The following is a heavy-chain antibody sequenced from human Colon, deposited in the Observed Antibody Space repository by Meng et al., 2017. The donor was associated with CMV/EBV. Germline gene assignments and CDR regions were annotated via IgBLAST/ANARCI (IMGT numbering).Heavy chain of an antibody. CDR2: VSQDGRT. D-gene: IGHD6-19*01. J-gene: IGHJ4*01. CDR3: ASSSGWWRIDY. CDR1: GLSVSNDYW. V-gene: IGHV4-4*02. Sequence: VLLQESGPRLVTPSRTLYLTFAVSGLSVSNDYWWTWVRQAPGKGLEWIGEVSQDGRTNSNPSLKSRLSMSVDKSKNQFSLNLRSVTAADTASYFCASSSGWWRIDYWGHGTLVTVSS.